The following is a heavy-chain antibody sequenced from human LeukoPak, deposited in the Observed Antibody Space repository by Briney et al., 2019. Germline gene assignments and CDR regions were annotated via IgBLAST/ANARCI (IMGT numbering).Heavy chain of an antibody. J-gene: IGHJ4*02. Sequence: GGSLRLSCGASGFTFSTYSMNWVRQAPGKGLEWLSYISSSSNTIYYADSVKGRFTISRDSAKNSLFLQMNSLRAEDTAVYYCARGGAGRGYSGYGQLDYWGQGTLVTVSS. D-gene: IGHD5-12*01. CDR2: ISSSSNTI. CDR3: ARGGAGRGYSGYGQLDY. V-gene: IGHV3-48*04. CDR1: GFTFSTYS.